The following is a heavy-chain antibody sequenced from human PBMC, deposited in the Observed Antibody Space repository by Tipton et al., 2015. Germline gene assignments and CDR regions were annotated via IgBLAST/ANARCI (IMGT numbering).Heavy chain of an antibody. D-gene: IGHD4-17*01. V-gene: IGHV3-74*01. Sequence: SLRLSCAASGFTFSSYWMHWVRQAPGKGLVWVSRINSDGSSTSYADSVKGRFTVSRDNAKNSLYLQMNGLRAEDTALYYCATGYYGDYPFDYWGQGTLVTVSS. CDR3: ATGYYGDYPFDY. CDR1: GFTFSSYW. J-gene: IGHJ4*02. CDR2: INSDGSST.